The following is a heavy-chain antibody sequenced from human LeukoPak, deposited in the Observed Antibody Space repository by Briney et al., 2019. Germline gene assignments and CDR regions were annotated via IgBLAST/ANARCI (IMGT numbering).Heavy chain of an antibody. Sequence: ASVKVSCKASGYTFTGYYMHWVRQAPGQGLEWMGWVNPNSGGTNYAQKFQGRVTMTRDTSISTAYMELSRLRSDDTAVCYCARDRFGVVIFDYWGQGTLVTVSS. D-gene: IGHD3-3*01. CDR1: GYTFTGYY. CDR2: VNPNSGGT. CDR3: ARDRFGVVIFDY. J-gene: IGHJ4*02. V-gene: IGHV1-2*02.